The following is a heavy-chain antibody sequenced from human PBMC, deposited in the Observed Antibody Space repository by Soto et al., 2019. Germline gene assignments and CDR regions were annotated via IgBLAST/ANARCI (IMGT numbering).Heavy chain of an antibody. Sequence: GGSLRLSCAASGFTFSSYSMNWVRQAPGKGLEWVSYISSSSSTIYYADSVKGRFTISRDNAKNSLYLQMNSLRAEDTAVYYCARTKYYYDSSGYPPDAFDIWGQGTMVTVSS. D-gene: IGHD3-22*01. V-gene: IGHV3-48*01. CDR2: ISSSSSTI. J-gene: IGHJ3*02. CDR1: GFTFSSYS. CDR3: ARTKYYYDSSGYPPDAFDI.